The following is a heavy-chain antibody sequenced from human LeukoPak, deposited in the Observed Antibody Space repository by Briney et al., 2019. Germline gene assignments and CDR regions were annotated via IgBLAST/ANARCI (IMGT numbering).Heavy chain of an antibody. V-gene: IGHV4-34*01. J-gene: IGHJ1*01. CDR2: INHSGST. CDR3: AVWNGYFQH. Sequence: SETLSLTCAVYGGSFSGYYWSWIRQPPGKGLEWIGEINHSGSTNYNPSLKSRVTISVDTSKNQFSLKLSSVTAADTAVYYCAVWNGYFQHWGQGTLVTVSS. D-gene: IGHD1-1*01. CDR1: GGSFSGYY.